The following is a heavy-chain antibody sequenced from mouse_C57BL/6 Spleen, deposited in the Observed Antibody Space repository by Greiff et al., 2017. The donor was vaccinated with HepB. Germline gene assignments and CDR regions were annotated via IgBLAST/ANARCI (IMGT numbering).Heavy chain of an antibody. J-gene: IGHJ2*01. Sequence: EVQLQQSGPELVKPGASVKISCKASGYTFTDYYMNWVKQSHGKSLEWIGDINPNNGGTSYNQKFKGKATLTVDKSSSTAYMELRSLTSEDSAVYYCAIITTVVAKYYFDYWGQGTTLTVSS. CDR2: INPNNGGT. CDR1: GYTFTDYY. V-gene: IGHV1-26*01. CDR3: AIITTVVAKYYFDY. D-gene: IGHD1-1*01.